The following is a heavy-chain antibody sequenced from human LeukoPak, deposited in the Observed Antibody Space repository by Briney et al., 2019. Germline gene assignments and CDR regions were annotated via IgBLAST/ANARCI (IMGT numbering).Heavy chain of an antibody. CDR2: IWYDGNNK. V-gene: IGHV3-33*06. CDR3: AKDWGYTTMVSYYFDY. Sequence: TGXXLRLSCAASGFTFSSYGMHWVRQAPGKGLEWVAVIWYDGNNKYYADSVKGRFTISRDNSKNTLYLQMNSLRAEDTAVYYCAKDWGYTTMVSYYFDYWGQGTLVTVSS. J-gene: IGHJ4*02. D-gene: IGHD5-18*01. CDR1: GFTFSSYG.